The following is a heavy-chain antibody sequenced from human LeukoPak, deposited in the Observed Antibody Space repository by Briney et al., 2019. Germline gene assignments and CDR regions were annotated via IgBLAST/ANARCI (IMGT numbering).Heavy chain of an antibody. J-gene: IGHJ6*03. Sequence: SVKVSCKASGGTFSSYAISWVRQAPGQGVEWMGGIIPIFGTANYAQKFQGRVTITADESTSTAYMELSSLRSEDTAVYYCARGIRLPLDYYYYMDVWGKGTTVTVSS. D-gene: IGHD2/OR15-2a*01. V-gene: IGHV1-69*01. CDR1: GGTFSSYA. CDR3: ARGIRLPLDYYYYMDV. CDR2: IIPIFGTA.